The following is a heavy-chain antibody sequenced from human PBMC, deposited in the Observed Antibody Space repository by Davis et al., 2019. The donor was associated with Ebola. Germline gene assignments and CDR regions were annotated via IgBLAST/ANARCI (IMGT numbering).Heavy chain of an antibody. V-gene: IGHV1-69*06. D-gene: IGHD6-6*01. J-gene: IGHJ3*02. Sequence: AASVKVSCKASGYTFTSYDINWVRQATGQGLEWMGGIIPIFGTANYAQKFQGRVTITADKSTSTAYMELSSLRSEDTAVYYCARGGALVLGAFDIWGQGTMVTVSS. CDR3: ARGGALVLGAFDI. CDR2: IIPIFGTA. CDR1: GYTFTSYD.